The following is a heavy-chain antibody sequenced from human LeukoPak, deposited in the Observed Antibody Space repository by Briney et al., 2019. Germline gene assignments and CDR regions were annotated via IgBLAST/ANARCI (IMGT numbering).Heavy chain of an antibody. CDR1: GDSISSDY. D-gene: IGHD4-23*01. V-gene: IGHV4-59*08. CDR2: IYYSGST. Sequence: PSETLSLTCTVSGDSISSDYWTWIRQPPGKGLEWIGFIYYSGSTNHNPSLKSRVTMSVDTSKNQFSLKLSSVTAADTAVYYCARGATVVTPNYWGQGTLVTVSS. CDR3: ARGATVVTPNY. J-gene: IGHJ4*02.